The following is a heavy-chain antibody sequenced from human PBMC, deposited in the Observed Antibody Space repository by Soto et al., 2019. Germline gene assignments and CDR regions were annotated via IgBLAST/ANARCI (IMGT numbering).Heavy chain of an antibody. D-gene: IGHD2-21*02. Sequence: SETLSLTCTVSGDSLNRDAYYWAWIRQPPGKGLEWIATIYYSGTTTFYNPSLESRATISVHPSKNQFSLSLTSVTATDTALYYCARKVTRPIEASDIWGQGTKVTVSS. CDR3: ARKVTRPIEASDI. CDR1: GDSLNRDAYY. V-gene: IGHV4-39*01. CDR2: IYYSGTTT. J-gene: IGHJ3*02.